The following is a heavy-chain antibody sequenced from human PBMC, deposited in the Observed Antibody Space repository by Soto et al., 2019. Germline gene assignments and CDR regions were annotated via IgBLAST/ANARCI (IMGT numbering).Heavy chain of an antibody. CDR3: AHISSTHRRSAYYFDS. CDR1: GFSLSTSGVG. CDR2: IYWDDDK. J-gene: IGHJ4*02. V-gene: IGHV2-5*02. D-gene: IGHD2-2*01. Sequence: QITLKESGPTLVKPTQTLTLTCTFSGFSLSTSGVGVGWIRQPPGRALEWLALIYWDDDKRYSPSLKSRLTITKDTSKNQVVLTMTNMDPVDTATYYCAHISSTHRRSAYYFDSWGKGTLVTVSS.